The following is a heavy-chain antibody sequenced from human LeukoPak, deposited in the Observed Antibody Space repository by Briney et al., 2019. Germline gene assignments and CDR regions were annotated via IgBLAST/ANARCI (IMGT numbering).Heavy chain of an antibody. D-gene: IGHD5-18*01. Sequence: ASVKVSCKASGGTFSSYAISWVRQAPGQGLEWMGGIIPIFGTANYAQKFQGRVTITADKSTSTAYMELSSLRSEDTAVYYCARGAYSYGSFDYWGQGTLVTVSS. CDR3: ARGAYSYGSFDY. CDR2: IIPIFGTA. V-gene: IGHV1-69*06. CDR1: GGTFSSYA. J-gene: IGHJ4*02.